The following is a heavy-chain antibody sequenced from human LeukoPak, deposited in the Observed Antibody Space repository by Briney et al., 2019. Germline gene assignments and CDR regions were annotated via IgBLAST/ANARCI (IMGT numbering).Heavy chain of an antibody. CDR1: GFTFSSYA. V-gene: IGHV3-23*01. D-gene: IGHD3-3*01. Sequence: GGSLRLSCAASGFTFSSYAMSWVRQAPGKGLEWVSAISGSGGSTYYADSVKGRFTISRDNSKNTLYLQMNSLRAEDTAVYYCAKLNSRGYYDFWSGLTFDYWGQGTLVTVSS. CDR2: ISGSGGST. J-gene: IGHJ4*02. CDR3: AKLNSRGYYDFWSGLTFDY.